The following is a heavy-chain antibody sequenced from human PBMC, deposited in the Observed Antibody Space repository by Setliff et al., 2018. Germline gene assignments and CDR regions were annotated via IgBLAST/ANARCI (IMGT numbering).Heavy chain of an antibody. Sequence: PGGSLRLSCAASGFAFSSYGMYWVRQAPGKGLEWVAVISYDGSNKYYADSVKGRFTISRDNSKNTLYLQMNSLRAEDTAVYYCAKDPHLAATPTLFDYWGQGTLVTVSS. J-gene: IGHJ4*02. D-gene: IGHD2-15*01. CDR1: GFAFSSYG. CDR2: ISYDGSNK. V-gene: IGHV3-30*18. CDR3: AKDPHLAATPTLFDY.